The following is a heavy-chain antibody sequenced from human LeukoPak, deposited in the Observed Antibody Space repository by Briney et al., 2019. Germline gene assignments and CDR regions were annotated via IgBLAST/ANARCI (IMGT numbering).Heavy chain of an antibody. CDR3: ARRSSSYYGAFDI. CDR2: IYYSGST. V-gene: IGHV4-31*03. J-gene: IGHJ3*02. CDR1: GGSISSGGYY. Sequence: SETLSLTCTVSGGSISSGGYYWSWIRQHPGKGLEWIGYIYYSGSTYYNPSLKSRVTISVDTSKNQFSLKLSSVTAADTAVYYCARRSSSYYGAFDIWGQGTMVTVSS. D-gene: IGHD6-13*01.